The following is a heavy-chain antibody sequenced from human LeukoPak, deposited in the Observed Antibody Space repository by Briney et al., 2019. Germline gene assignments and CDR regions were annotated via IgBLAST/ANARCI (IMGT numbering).Heavy chain of an antibody. CDR1: GGPLSSRSYY. D-gene: IGHD2-2*01. J-gene: IGHJ6*02. V-gene: IGHV4-39*01. CDR2: IYYSGST. CDR3: ARRSLGSLPYCSSTSCLGYYYYGMDV. Sequence: SDPLSLTCTVSGGPLSSRSYYWGWIRQPPGKGLEGIGSIYYSGSTYYNPSLKSRVTISVDTSKNKFSLKLSSVPAADTAVYYCARRSLGSLPYCSSTSCLGYYYYGMDVWGQGTTVTVSS.